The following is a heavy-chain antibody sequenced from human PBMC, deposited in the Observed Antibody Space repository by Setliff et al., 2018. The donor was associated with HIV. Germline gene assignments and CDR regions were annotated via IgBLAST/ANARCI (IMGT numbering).Heavy chain of an antibody. D-gene: IGHD1-1*01. CDR3: AIDPVTTIPRGFDI. CDR1: GCTLSHYS. J-gene: IGHJ3*02. Sequence: GGSLRLYCAASGCTLSHYSMNWVRQAPGKGLEWVSYIGGRGSTIYYADSVKGRFTISRDSAHNSLYLQMNSLRVDDTAVYYCAIDPVTTIPRGFDIWGQGTMVTVSS. V-gene: IGHV3-48*04. CDR2: IGGRGSTI.